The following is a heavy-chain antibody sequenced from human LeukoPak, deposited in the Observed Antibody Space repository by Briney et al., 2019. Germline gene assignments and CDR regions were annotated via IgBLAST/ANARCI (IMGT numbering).Heavy chain of an antibody. J-gene: IGHJ4*02. CDR3: ARDPEYSSSSREFDY. D-gene: IGHD6-6*01. CDR1: GFTFRSYA. Sequence: GGSLRLSCAASGFTFRSYAMNWVRRAPGKGLEWVSGISGSGSNTYYADSVKGRFTISRDNAKNSLYLQMNSLRAEDTAVYYCARDPEYSSSSREFDYWGQGTLVTVSS. CDR2: ISGSGSNT. V-gene: IGHV3-21*01.